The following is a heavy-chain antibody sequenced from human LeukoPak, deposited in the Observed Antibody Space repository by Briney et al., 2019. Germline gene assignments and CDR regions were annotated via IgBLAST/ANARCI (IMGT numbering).Heavy chain of an antibody. Sequence: SETLSLTCTVSGGSISSGSYYWSWIRQPAGKGLEWIGRIYTSGSTNYNPSLKSRVTISVDTSKNQFSLKLSSVTAADTAVYYCARFRTYYYGSGDAFDIWGQGTMVTVSS. CDR3: ARFRTYYYGSGDAFDI. V-gene: IGHV4-61*02. D-gene: IGHD3-10*01. J-gene: IGHJ3*02. CDR2: IYTSGST. CDR1: GGSISSGSYY.